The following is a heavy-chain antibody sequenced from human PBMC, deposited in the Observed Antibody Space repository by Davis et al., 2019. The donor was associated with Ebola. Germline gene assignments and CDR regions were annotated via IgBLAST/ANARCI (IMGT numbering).Heavy chain of an antibody. CDR1: GGSVSSGSYY. CDR2: IYYSGST. J-gene: IGHJ4*02. Sequence: SETLSLTCTVSGGSVSSGSYYWSWIRQPPGKGLEWIGYIYYSGSTNYNPSLKSRVTISVDTSKNQFSLKLSSVTAADTAVYYCARHRWGYNTHYFDYWGQGTLVTVSS. CDR3: ARHRWGYNTHYFDY. V-gene: IGHV4-61*01. D-gene: IGHD5-24*01.